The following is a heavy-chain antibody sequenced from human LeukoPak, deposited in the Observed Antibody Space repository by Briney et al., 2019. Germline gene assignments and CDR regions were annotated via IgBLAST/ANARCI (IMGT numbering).Heavy chain of an antibody. CDR2: IYYSGST. Sequence: SETLSLTCTASGGSISSSSYYWGWIRQPPGKGLEWIGSIYYSGSTYYNPSLKSRVTISVDTSKNQFSLKLSSVTAADTAVYYCARQKYYYGSGSYYPGNFDYWGQGTLVTVSS. CDR1: GGSISSSSYY. D-gene: IGHD3-10*01. V-gene: IGHV4-39*01. CDR3: ARQKYYYGSGSYYPGNFDY. J-gene: IGHJ4*02.